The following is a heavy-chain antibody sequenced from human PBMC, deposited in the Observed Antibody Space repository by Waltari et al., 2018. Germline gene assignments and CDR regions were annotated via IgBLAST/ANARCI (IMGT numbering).Heavy chain of an antibody. Sequence: QVQLVQSGAEVKKPGASVKVSCKASGYTFTGYYMHWGRPAPGQGLEWMGWINPNSGGTNYAQKFQGRVTMTSETSISTAYMELSRLRSDDTAVYYCARRGRTTVTAGGMDVWGQGTTVTVSS. V-gene: IGHV1-2*02. CDR2: INPNSGGT. CDR3: ARRGRTTVTAGGMDV. D-gene: IGHD4-4*01. CDR1: GYTFTGYY. J-gene: IGHJ6*02.